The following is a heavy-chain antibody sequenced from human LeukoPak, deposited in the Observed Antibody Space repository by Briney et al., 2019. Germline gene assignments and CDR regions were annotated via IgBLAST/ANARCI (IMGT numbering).Heavy chain of an antibody. D-gene: IGHD4-23*01. CDR3: ARADYGGNSGYYFDY. Sequence: SETLSLTCTVSGGSISSGDYYWSWIRQPPGKGLEWIVYIYYSGSTYYNPSLKSRVTISVDTSKNQFSLKLSSVTAADKAVYYCARADYGGNSGYYFDYWGQGTLVTVSS. J-gene: IGHJ4*02. V-gene: IGHV4-30-4*01. CDR1: GGSISSGDYY. CDR2: IYYSGST.